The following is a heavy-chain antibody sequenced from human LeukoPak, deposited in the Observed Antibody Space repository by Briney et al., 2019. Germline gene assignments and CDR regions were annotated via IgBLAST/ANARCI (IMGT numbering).Heavy chain of an antibody. CDR3: AELGITMIGGV. J-gene: IGHJ6*04. D-gene: IGHD3-10*02. V-gene: IGHV3-48*03. Sequence: GGSLRLSCAASGSTFSSYEMNWVRQAPGKGLEWVSYISSSGSTIYYADSVKGRFTISRDNAQNSLYLQMNSLRAEDTAVYYCAELGITMIGGVWGKGTTVTISS. CDR2: ISSSGSTI. CDR1: GSTFSSYE.